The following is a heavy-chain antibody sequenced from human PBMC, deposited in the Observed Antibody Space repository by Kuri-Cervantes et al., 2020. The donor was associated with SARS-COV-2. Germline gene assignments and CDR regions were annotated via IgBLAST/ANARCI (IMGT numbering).Heavy chain of an antibody. CDR1: GFTFSSYG. V-gene: IGHV3-30*18. D-gene: IGHD1-26*01. J-gene: IGHJ4*02. CDR2: ISYDGSNK. Sequence: GGSLRLSCAASGFTFSSYGMHWVRQAPGKGLEWVAVISYDGSNKYYADSVKGRFTISRDNSKNTLYLQMNSLRAEDTAVYYCAKGDSGSYLGASGYFDYWGQGTLVTVSS. CDR3: AKGDSGSYLGASGYFDY.